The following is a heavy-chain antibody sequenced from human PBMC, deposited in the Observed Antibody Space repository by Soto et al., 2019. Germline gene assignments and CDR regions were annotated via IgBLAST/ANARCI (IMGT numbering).Heavy chain of an antibody. CDR3: AKDQGLGGLHSGELSLADY. CDR2: ISYDGSNK. J-gene: IGHJ4*02. Sequence: PGGSLRLSCAASGFTFSSYGMHWVRQAPGKGLEWVAVISYDGSNKYYADPVKGRFTISRDNSKNTLYLQMNSLRAEDTAVYYCAKDQGLGGLHSGELSLADYWGQGTLVTVSS. V-gene: IGHV3-30*18. D-gene: IGHD3-16*02. CDR1: GFTFSSYG.